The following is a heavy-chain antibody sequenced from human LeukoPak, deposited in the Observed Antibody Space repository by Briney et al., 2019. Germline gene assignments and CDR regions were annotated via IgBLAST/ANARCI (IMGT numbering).Heavy chain of an antibody. Sequence: SETLSLTCTVSGGSISSYYWSWIRQPPGKGLEWIGHIFYSGSTNYNPSLKSRVTISVDTSKNQFSLKLSSVTAADTAVYYCASQLYYYDSSGPFDYWGQGTLVTVSS. CDR2: IFYSGST. CDR1: GGSISSYY. J-gene: IGHJ4*02. V-gene: IGHV4-59*12. CDR3: ASQLYYYDSSGPFDY. D-gene: IGHD3-22*01.